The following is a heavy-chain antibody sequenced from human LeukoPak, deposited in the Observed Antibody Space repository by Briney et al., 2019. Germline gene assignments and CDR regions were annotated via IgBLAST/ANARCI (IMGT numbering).Heavy chain of an antibody. V-gene: IGHV4-30-4*07. CDR1: GFPISAGGYS. D-gene: IGHD3-3*01. CDR3: ARGRTDEFWGGYFEH. J-gene: IGHJ4*02. Sequence: SETLSLTCAVSGFPISAGGYSGSWMRQPREEGLGCIGYISSRGITDYHTPFQSRVTKSLDTSKNQISLELSSLTATDTAVYYCARGRTDEFWGGYFEHWGQGTLVVVSS. CDR2: ISSRGIT.